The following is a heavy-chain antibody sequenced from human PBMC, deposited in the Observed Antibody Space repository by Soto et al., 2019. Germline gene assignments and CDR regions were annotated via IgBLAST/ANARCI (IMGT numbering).Heavy chain of an antibody. J-gene: IGHJ6*02. V-gene: IGHV3-21*01. D-gene: IGHD2-2*01. Sequence: GVSLRLSCAASGFTFSSYSMNWVRQAPGKGLEWVSSISSSSSYIYYADSVKGRFTISRDNAKNSLYLQMNSLRAEETAVYYCAKINRGSSSWYYYVIDVSGQGTTVTVS. CDR2: ISSSSSYI. CDR1: GFTFSSYS. CDR3: AKINRGSSSWYYYVIDV.